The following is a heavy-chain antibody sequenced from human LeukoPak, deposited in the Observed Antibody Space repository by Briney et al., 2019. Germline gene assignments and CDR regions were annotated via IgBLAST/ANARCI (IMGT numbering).Heavy chain of an antibody. CDR3: ARDQFNY. J-gene: IGHJ4*02. CDR2: ISSSSGIL. Sequence: GGSLRLSCAASGFTFSSFSMNWVRQAPGKGLEWVSYISSSSGILYYADSVKGRFTISRDNAKNSLYLQMNSLRAEDTAVYYCARDQFNYWGQGTLVSVSS. CDR1: GFTFSSFS. V-gene: IGHV3-48*01.